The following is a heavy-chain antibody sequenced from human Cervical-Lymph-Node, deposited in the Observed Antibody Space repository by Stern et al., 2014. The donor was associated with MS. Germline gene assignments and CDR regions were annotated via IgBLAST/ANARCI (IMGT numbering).Heavy chain of an antibody. V-gene: IGHV2-5*01. CDR3: PRALYGDYFDY. Sequence: QVTLKESGPTLVKPTQTLTLTCTFSGFSLSTSGVGVGWIRQPPGKALEWLALMYWSDDKYYSPSLKNRLIITKDTSKNQVVLTLTNMDPVDTATYYCPRALYGDYFDYWGQGSLVTVSS. D-gene: IGHD4-17*01. CDR2: MYWSDDK. J-gene: IGHJ4*02. CDR1: GFSLSTSGVG.